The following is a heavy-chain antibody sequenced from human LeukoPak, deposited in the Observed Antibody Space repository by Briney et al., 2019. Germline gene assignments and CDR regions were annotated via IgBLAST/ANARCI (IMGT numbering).Heavy chain of an antibody. V-gene: IGHV3-13*01. CDR1: GFTFSSYD. Sequence: PGGSLRLSCGASGFTFSSYDFHWVRQARGKGLEWVSSIGKGGETFYSGSAKGRFTISRENGKNSLYLQMNSLRAGDTAVYHCVRGAPSGFDYWGQGTLVTVSS. D-gene: IGHD6-19*01. CDR2: IGKGGET. J-gene: IGHJ4*02. CDR3: VRGAPSGFDY.